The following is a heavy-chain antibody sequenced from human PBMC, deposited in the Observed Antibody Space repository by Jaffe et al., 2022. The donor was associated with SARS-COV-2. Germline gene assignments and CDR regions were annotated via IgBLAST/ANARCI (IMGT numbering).Heavy chain of an antibody. Sequence: QVQLVQSGAEVKKPGASVKVSCKASGYTFTDYYMHWVRQAPGQGLEWMGWINPNSGGTNYAQKFQGWVTMTRDTSVSTAYMELSGLKSDDTAVYYCARDQVWNGGLYYYYYGMDVWGQGTTVTVSS. V-gene: IGHV1-2*04. CDR2: INPNSGGT. J-gene: IGHJ6*02. CDR1: GYTFTDYY. CDR3: ARDQVWNGGLYYYYYGMDV. D-gene: IGHD1-1*01.